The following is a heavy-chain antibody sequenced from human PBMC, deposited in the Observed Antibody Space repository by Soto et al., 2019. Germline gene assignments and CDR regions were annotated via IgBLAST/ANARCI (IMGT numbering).Heavy chain of an antibody. CDR2: ISGSGGHT. J-gene: IGHJ5*02. CDR3: AKIEMGWFAH. Sequence: GESLRLSCTGSGFSFFSYAMSWVRQAPGKGLEWVSTISGSGGHTYYADSVKGRFGVSRDNDKNTVYLHMSSLTGEDTAVYFCAKIEMGWFAHWGQGTQVTVSS. V-gene: IGHV3-23*01. CDR1: GFSFFSYA. D-gene: IGHD2-8*01.